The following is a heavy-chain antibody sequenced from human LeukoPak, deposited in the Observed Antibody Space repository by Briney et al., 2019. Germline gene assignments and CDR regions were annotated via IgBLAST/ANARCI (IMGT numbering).Heavy chain of an antibody. CDR2: MNHSGST. CDR1: DGSFSGYY. CDR3: ARWGYDILTGQGGYYYYYMDV. V-gene: IGHV4-34*01. J-gene: IGHJ6*03. D-gene: IGHD3-9*01. Sequence: SETLSLTCAVYDGSFSGYYWTWIRQPPGKGLERIGEMNHSGSTNYNSSLKSRVTVSVDTSKSHFSLKLSSVTAADTAVYYCARWGYDILTGQGGYYYYYMDVWGKGTTVTVSS.